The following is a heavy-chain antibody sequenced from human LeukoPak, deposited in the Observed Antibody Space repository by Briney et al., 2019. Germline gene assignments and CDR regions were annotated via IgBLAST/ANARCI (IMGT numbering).Heavy chain of an antibody. CDR3: VAADYYYAMDV. Sequence: GGSLRLSCSASGFTFSNYAMHWVRQAPGKGLEYVSTIRSIGGSTYYADSVKGRFTISRDNSKNTLYLQMSSLRAEDTAVYYCVAADYYYAMDVWGQGTTVTVSS. CDR1: GFTFSNYA. J-gene: IGHJ6*02. CDR2: IRSIGGST. V-gene: IGHV3-64D*06.